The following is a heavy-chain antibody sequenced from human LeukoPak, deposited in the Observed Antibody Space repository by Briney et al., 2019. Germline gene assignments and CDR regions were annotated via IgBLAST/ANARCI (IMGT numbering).Heavy chain of an antibody. V-gene: IGHV3-23*01. D-gene: IGHD3-10*01. CDR1: GFTFSSYA. CDR3: AKAVWFGEFDYYFFGLDV. Sequence: GGSLRLSCAAFGFTFSSYAMGWVRQAQGKGLEWVSAISGSGGDTYYADSVKGRFTFSRDNSKNTLYLQMNSLRPEDTALYYCAKAVWFGEFDYYFFGLDVWGQGTTVTVSS. J-gene: IGHJ6*02. CDR2: ISGSGGDT.